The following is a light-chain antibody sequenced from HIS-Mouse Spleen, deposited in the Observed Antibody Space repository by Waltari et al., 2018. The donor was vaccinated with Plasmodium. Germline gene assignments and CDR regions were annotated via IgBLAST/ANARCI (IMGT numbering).Light chain of an antibody. Sequence: DIVMTQSPLSLPVTPGAPASIPCRSSQRPLHSNGYNYLDWYLQKPGQSPQLLIYLGSNRASGVPDRFSGSGSGTDFTLKISRVEAEDVGVYYCMQALQTPRYTFGQGTKLEIK. CDR3: MQALQTPRYT. V-gene: IGKV2-28*01. J-gene: IGKJ2*01. CDR2: LGS. CDR1: QRPLHSNGYNY.